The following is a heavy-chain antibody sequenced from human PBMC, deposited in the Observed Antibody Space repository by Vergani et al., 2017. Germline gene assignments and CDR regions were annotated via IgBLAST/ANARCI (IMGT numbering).Heavy chain of an antibody. D-gene: IGHD2-2*01. CDR2: INSKGNGGTT. Sequence: EVQLVESGGGLVKPGGSPRLSCAASGFDFNKAWMSWVRQAPGKGLEWVGRINSKGNGGTTDFAAPVQGRFTISRDDSKNTLYLQMKSLKTEDTGVYYCTTAAQEVTRRAMDYWGQGTLVIVSP. CDR3: TTAAQEVTRRAMDY. J-gene: IGHJ4*02. V-gene: IGHV3-15*01. CDR1: GFDFNKAW.